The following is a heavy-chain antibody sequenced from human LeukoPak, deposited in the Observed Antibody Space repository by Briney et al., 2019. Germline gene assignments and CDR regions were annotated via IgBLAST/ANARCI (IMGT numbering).Heavy chain of an antibody. V-gene: IGHV1-58*02. CDR2: IVVGSGNT. Sequence: SVKVSCKASGFTFSSSAMQWVRQARGQRLEWIGWIVVGSGNTNYAQKFQERVTITRDMSTSTAYMELSSLRSEDTAVYYCAAGGYYDSSGCDGELYYWGQGTLVTVSS. CDR1: GFTFSSSA. J-gene: IGHJ4*02. D-gene: IGHD3-22*01. CDR3: AAGGYYDSSGCDGELYY.